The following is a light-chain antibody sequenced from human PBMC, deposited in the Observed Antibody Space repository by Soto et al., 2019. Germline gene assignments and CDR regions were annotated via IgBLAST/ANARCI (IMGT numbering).Light chain of an antibody. CDR3: QQYGSSPRT. Sequence: EIGLTQSPGTLSLSPGERATLSCRASQSVGSYLGWYQQKPGQAPRLLIYGASSRATGIPDRFSGSGSGTDFTLTISRLEPEDFAVYYCQQYGSSPRTFGQGTKV. J-gene: IGKJ2*01. CDR2: GAS. V-gene: IGKV3-20*01. CDR1: QSVGSY.